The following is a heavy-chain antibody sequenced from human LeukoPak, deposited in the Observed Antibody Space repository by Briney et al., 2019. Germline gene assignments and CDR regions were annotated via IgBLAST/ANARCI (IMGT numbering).Heavy chain of an antibody. D-gene: IGHD5-24*01. CDR2: MNPNRGNT. CDR3: ARGDMATTHDY. J-gene: IGHJ4*02. CDR1: GYTFTSYD. Sequence: GASVKVSCKASGYTFTSYDINWVRQATGQGLEWMGWMNPNRGNTGYAQKFQGRVTMTRDTSTSTVYMELSSLRSEDTAVYYCARGDMATTHDYWGQGTLVTVSS. V-gene: IGHV1-8*01.